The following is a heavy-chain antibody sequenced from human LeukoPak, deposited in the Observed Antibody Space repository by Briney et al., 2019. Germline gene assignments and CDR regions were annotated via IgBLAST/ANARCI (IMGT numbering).Heavy chain of an antibody. CDR1: GFTVSSKY. CDR3: ARIPKTMYFDY. D-gene: IGHD4/OR15-4a*01. J-gene: IGHJ4*02. V-gene: IGHV3-53*01. CDR2: IYTGGST. Sequence: PGGSLRLSCAASGFTVSSKYMSWVRQAPGKGLEWVSVIYTGGSTDYADSVKGRFTISRDNSENTLHLQMNSLRAEDTAVYYCARIPKTMYFDYWGQGTLVTVS.